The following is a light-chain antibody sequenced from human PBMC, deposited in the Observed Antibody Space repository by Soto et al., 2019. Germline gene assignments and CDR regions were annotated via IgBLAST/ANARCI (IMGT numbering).Light chain of an antibody. J-gene: IGLJ3*02. CDR1: SNDVGGYNY. Sequence: QSALTQPASLSGSPGQSITMFCTGTSNDVGGYNYVSWYQQHPGKAPKLIIYEVSNRPSGISSRFSGSKSANTASLTISGLQAEDEAEYYCSSFTGSTTWVFGGGTKVTGL. CDR2: EVS. CDR3: SSFTGSTTWV. V-gene: IGLV2-14*01.